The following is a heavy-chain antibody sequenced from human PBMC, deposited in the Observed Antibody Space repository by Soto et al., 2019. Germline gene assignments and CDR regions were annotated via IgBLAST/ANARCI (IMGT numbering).Heavy chain of an antibody. V-gene: IGHV4-30-2*01. Sequence: SETLSLTCAVSGGSISSGGYSWSWIRQPPGKGLEWIGYIYYSGSTYYNPSLKSRVTISVDRSKNQFSLKLTSVTAADTAVYYCATAPGPYWGQGTLVTAPQ. CDR3: ATAPGPY. J-gene: IGHJ4*02. CDR2: IYYSGST. CDR1: GGSISSGGYS.